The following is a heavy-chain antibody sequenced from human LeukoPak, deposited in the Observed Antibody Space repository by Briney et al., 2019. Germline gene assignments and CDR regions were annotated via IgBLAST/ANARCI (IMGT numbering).Heavy chain of an antibody. CDR1: GFTVSNYW. D-gene: IGHD5-24*01. Sequence: GGSLRLSCAASGFTVSNYWMSWVRQAPGKGLEWVANIKQDGSDKYYVDSVKGRFTISRDNAKNSLYLQMNSLRAEDTAVYYCARGRYWGQGTLVTVSS. CDR3: ARGRY. J-gene: IGHJ4*02. CDR2: IKQDGSDK. V-gene: IGHV3-7*01.